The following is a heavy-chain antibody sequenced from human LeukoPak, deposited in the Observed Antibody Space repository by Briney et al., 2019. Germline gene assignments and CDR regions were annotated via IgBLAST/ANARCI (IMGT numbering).Heavy chain of an antibody. CDR1: GFSFSGYW. V-gene: IGHV3-7*01. CDR3: ARVQVAVQSVFDYFDY. Sequence: PGGSLRLSCAASGFSFSGYWMRWVRQVPGKGLEWVANISPEGSDKYYKDSVKGRFTVSRDNAKDSLYLQMNSLRAEDTAVYFCARVQVAVQSVFDYFDYWGQGTLVTVSS. D-gene: IGHD2-2*01. CDR2: ISPEGSDK. J-gene: IGHJ4*02.